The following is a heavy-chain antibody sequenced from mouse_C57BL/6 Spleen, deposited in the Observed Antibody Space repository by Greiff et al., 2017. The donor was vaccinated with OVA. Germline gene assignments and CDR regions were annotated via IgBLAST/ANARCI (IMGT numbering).Heavy chain of an antibody. J-gene: IGHJ1*03. V-gene: IGHV5-6*01. CDR1: GFTFSSYG. Sequence: EVQGVESGGDLVKPGGSLKLSCAASGFTFSSYGMSWVRQTPDKRLEWVATISSGGSYTYYPDSVKGRFTISRDNAKNTLYLQMSSLKSEDTAMYYCARDSYYYGSSYGYWYFDVWGTGTTVTVSS. D-gene: IGHD1-1*01. CDR3: ARDSYYYGSSYGYWYFDV. CDR2: ISSGGSYT.